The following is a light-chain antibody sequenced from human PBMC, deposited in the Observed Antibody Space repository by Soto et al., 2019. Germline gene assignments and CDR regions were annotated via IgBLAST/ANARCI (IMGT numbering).Light chain of an antibody. J-gene: IGKJ1*01. V-gene: IGKV3-15*01. Sequence: EKVMTQSPATLAISPGEGATLSCRASQSVTSNLAWYQQKPGQAPRLLIFGASTRATGIPARFSGSGSGTEFTLTISSLQSEDFAVYHCQQYNNWPPTFGQGTKVDI. CDR1: QSVTSN. CDR3: QQYNNWPPT. CDR2: GAS.